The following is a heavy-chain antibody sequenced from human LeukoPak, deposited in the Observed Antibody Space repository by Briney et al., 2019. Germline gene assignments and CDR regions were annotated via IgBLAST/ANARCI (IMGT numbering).Heavy chain of an antibody. CDR2: IYHSGST. V-gene: IGHV4-38-2*01. J-gene: IGHJ3*02. CDR1: GYSISSGYY. Sequence: PSETLSLTCAVSGYSISSGYYWGWIRPPPGKGLEWIGSIYHSGSTYYNPSLKSRVTISVDTSKNQFSLKLSSVTAADTAVYYCVRWQYCGGNCYFSAFDIWGQGTMVTVSS. CDR3: VRWQYCGGNCYFSAFDI. D-gene: IGHD2-21*01.